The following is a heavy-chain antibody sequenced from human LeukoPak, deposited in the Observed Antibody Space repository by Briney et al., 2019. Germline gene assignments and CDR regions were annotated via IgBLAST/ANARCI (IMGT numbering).Heavy chain of an antibody. Sequence: ASVKVSCKASGYTFTGYYMHWVRQAPGQGLEWMGWINPNSGGTNYAQKFQGRVTMTRDTSISTAYMELSSLRSEDTAVYYCARGREPRLRYFDWFSTWDNWFDPWGQGTLVTVSS. CDR2: INPNSGGT. CDR3: ARGREPRLRYFDWFSTWDNWFDP. V-gene: IGHV1-2*02. D-gene: IGHD3-9*01. CDR1: GYTFTGYY. J-gene: IGHJ5*02.